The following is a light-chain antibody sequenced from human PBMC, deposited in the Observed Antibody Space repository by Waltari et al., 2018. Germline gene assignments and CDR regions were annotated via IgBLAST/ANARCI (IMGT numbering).Light chain of an antibody. V-gene: IGKV4-1*01. CDR1: QSVLYSSNNKNY. CDR3: QQYYSTPT. CDR2: WAS. Sequence: DIVMTQSPDSLAVSLGERATINCKSSQSVLYSSNNKNYLAWYQLKPGQPPKLLIYWASTRESGVPDRFRGSGSGTDFTLTISSLQAEDVAVYYCQQYYSTPTFGQGTKVEIK. J-gene: IGKJ1*01.